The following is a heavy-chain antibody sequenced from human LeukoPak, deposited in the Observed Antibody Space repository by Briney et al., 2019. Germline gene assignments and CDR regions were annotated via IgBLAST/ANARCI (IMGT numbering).Heavy chain of an antibody. CDR2: INLDGSEK. J-gene: IGHJ4*02. CDR1: GFTFSIYW. Sequence: GGSLRLSCAASGFTFSIYWMTWVRQTPGKGLEWVANINLDGSEKFYADSVKGRFTVSRDNAKNSLYLQMNSLRAEDTAVYYCARFYGGYTPAGYWGEGTLVTVSS. CDR3: ARFYGGYTPAGY. V-gene: IGHV3-7*05. D-gene: IGHD4-23*01.